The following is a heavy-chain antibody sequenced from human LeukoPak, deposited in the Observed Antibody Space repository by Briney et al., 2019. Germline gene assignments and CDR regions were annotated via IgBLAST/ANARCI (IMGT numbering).Heavy chain of an antibody. D-gene: IGHD2-15*01. Sequence: PSETLSLTCTVSGGSISSYYWSWIRQPPGKGLEWIGYIYYSGSTNYNPSLKSRVTISVDTSKNKFSLKLSSVTAADTAVYYCARVVAAPYYFDYWGQGTLVTVSS. V-gene: IGHV4-59*01. CDR3: ARVVAAPYYFDY. J-gene: IGHJ4*02. CDR1: GGSISSYY. CDR2: IYYSGST.